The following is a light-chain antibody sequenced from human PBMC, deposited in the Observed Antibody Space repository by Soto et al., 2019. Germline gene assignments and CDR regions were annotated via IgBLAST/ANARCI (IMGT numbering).Light chain of an antibody. Sequence: EIVMTQSPATLSVSPGERATLSCRASQSVGSNLAWYQQKPGQAPRLLIYGASTRATGIPARFSGSGSGTEFTRTISSLQSEDSAIYFCQQYNNWPPDRTFGQGTKVEIK. CDR2: GAS. V-gene: IGKV3-15*01. CDR1: QSVGSN. J-gene: IGKJ1*01. CDR3: QQYNNWPPDRT.